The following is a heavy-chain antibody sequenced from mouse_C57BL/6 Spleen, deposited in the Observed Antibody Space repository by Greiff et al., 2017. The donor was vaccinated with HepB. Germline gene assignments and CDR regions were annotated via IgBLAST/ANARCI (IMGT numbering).Heavy chain of an antibody. CDR1: GFTFNTYA. D-gene: IGHD3-3*01. Sequence: EVQGVESGGGLAQPKGSLKLSCAASGFTFNTYAMHWVRQAPGKGVEWVARIRSKSSNYATYYADSVKDRFTISRDDSQSMLYLQMNNLKTEDTAMYYCVRDLGQGYFDYWGQGTTLTVSS. V-gene: IGHV10-3*01. J-gene: IGHJ2*01. CDR3: VRDLGQGYFDY. CDR2: IRSKSSNYAT.